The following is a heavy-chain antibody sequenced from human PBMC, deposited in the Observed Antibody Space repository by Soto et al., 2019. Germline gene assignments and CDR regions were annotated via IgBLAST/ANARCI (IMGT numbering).Heavy chain of an antibody. CDR2: INYDGYS. J-gene: IGHJ6*02. V-gene: IGHV4-59*08. CDR3: ARHGFGPLHGLVDV. D-gene: IGHD3-10*01. CDR1: GGSITNYY. Sequence: QVQLQESGPGLVKPSETLSLTCTVSGGSITNYYCSWFRQPPGKGLDWIGYINYDGYSAYNLSLKGRVTLSMDASKTQFSLMLESVTATDTAVYYCARHGFGPLHGLVDVWGPGTTVIVSS.